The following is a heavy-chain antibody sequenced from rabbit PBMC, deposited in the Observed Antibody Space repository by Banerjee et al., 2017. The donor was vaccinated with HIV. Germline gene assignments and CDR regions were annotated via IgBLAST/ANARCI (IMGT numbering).Heavy chain of an antibody. CDR2: IDVVKSGST. CDR3: ARDAAGREDFNV. CDR1: GLDFSARYW. V-gene: IGHV1S45*01. D-gene: IGHD4-2*01. J-gene: IGHJ6*01. Sequence: QEQLEESGGDLVKPGASLTLTCKASGLDFSARYWICWVRQAPGKGPEWIACIDVVKSGSTYYASWAKGRFTISKTSATTVTLQMTSLTAADTATYFCARDAAGREDFNVWGPGTLVTVS.